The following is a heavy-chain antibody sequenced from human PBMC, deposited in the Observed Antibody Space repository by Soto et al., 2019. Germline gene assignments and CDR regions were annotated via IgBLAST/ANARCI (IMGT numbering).Heavy chain of an antibody. CDR2: ISGSGGST. D-gene: IGHD3-22*01. V-gene: IGHV3-23*01. CDR1: GFTFSSYA. Sequence: PGGSLRLSCAASGFTFSSYAMSWVRQAPGKGLEWVSAISGSGGSTYYADSVKGRFTISRDNSKNTLYLQMNSLRAEDTAVYYCAKANRITMIVVVLYFDYWGQGTLVTVSS. CDR3: AKANRITMIVVVLYFDY. J-gene: IGHJ4*02.